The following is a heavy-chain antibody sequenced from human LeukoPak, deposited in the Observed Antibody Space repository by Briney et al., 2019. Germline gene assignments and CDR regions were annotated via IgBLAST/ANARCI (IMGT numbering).Heavy chain of an antibody. CDR3: AREGKTNGMDV. Sequence: GVSVKVSCKASGYTFTSYGISWVRQAPGQGLEWMGWISAYNGDTDFPQKLQGRVTMTTDTSTSTAYMELRSLRSDDTAVYYCAREGKTNGMDVWGQGTTVTVSS. J-gene: IGHJ6*02. D-gene: IGHD4-11*01. CDR1: GYTFTSYG. V-gene: IGHV1-18*01. CDR2: ISAYNGDT.